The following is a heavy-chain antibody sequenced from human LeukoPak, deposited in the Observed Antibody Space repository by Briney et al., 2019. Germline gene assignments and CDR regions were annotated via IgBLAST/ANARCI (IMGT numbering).Heavy chain of an antibody. V-gene: IGHV1-69*06. D-gene: IGHD6-13*01. CDR3: ASIGAAAAAFDI. Sequence: GASVKVSCKASGGTFSSYAISWVRQAPGQGLEWMGGIIPIFGTANYAQKFQGRVTITADKSTSTAYMELSSLRSEDTAVYYCASIGAAAAAFDIWGQGTMVTVSS. J-gene: IGHJ3*02. CDR1: GGTFSSYA. CDR2: IIPIFGTA.